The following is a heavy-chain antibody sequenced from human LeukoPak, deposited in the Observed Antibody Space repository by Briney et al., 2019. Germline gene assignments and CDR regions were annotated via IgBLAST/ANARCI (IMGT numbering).Heavy chain of an antibody. CDR2: IYHSGST. J-gene: IGHJ3*02. Sequence: PSETLSLTCTVSGYSISSGYYWGWIRQPPGKGLEWIGSIYHSGSTYYNPSLKSRVTISVDTSENQFSLKLSSVTAADTAVYYCASYCSSTSCYGENAFDIWGQGTMVTASS. V-gene: IGHV4-38-2*02. D-gene: IGHD2-2*01. CDR3: ASYCSSTSCYGENAFDI. CDR1: GYSISSGYY.